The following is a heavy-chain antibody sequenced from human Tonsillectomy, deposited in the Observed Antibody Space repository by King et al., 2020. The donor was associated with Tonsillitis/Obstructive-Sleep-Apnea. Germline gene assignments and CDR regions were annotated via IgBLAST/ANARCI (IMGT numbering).Heavy chain of an antibody. J-gene: IGHJ4*02. D-gene: IGHD1-26*01. CDR2: NKSKTDDVTT. V-gene: IGHV3-15*07. CDR1: GFTFSNAW. Sequence: VQLVESGGGVIKSGGSLRLSCAASGFTFSNAWKNCVRQATEKGLEWVGRNKSKTDDVTTDYAEPVKGRFTISRDDLTITLYLQMNSLKTEDTSVYYSTTDGNIVGAKGGGYWGQGTLVTVSS. CDR3: TTDGNIVGAKGGGY.